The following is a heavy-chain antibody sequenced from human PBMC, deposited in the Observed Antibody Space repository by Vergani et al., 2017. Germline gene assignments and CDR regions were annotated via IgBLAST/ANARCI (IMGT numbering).Heavy chain of an antibody. J-gene: IGHJ4*02. D-gene: IGHD5-12*01. CDR1: GFTFSSYA. Sequence: EVQLLESGGGLVQPGGSLRLSCAASGFTFSSYAMSWVRQAPGKGLEWVSAISGSGGSTYYADSVKGRFTSSRDNSKNTLYLQMNSLRAEDTAVYYCAKDIVATIAFDYWGQGTLVTVSS. V-gene: IGHV3-23*01. CDR3: AKDIVATIAFDY. CDR2: ISGSGGST.